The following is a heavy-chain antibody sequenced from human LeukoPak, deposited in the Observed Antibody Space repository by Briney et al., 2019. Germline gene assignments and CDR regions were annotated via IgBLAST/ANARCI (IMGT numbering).Heavy chain of an antibody. CDR3: ARARGFYYYGSGSPNL. CDR1: GFTFSSYG. D-gene: IGHD3-10*01. V-gene: IGHV3-33*01. CDR2: IWYDGSNK. Sequence: PGGSLRLSCAASGFTFSSYGMHWVRQAPGKGLEWVAVIWYDGSNKYYADSVKGRFTISRDNSKNTLYLQMNSLRAEDTAVYYCARARGFYYYGSGSPNLWGQGTLVTVSS. J-gene: IGHJ4*02.